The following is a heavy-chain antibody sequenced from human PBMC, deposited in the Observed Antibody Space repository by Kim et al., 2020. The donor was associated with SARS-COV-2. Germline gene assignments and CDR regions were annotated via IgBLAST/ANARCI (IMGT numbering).Heavy chain of an antibody. D-gene: IGHD3-22*01. Sequence: SETLSLTCTVSGGSISSSSYYWGWIRQPPGKGLEWIGSIYYSGSTYYNPSLKSRVTISVDTSKNQFSLKLSSVTAADTAVYYCATQLDAYYYDSSGYYYWGQGTLVTVSS. CDR3: ATQLDAYYYDSSGYYY. CDR1: GGSISSSSYY. J-gene: IGHJ4*02. V-gene: IGHV4-39*01. CDR2: IYYSGST.